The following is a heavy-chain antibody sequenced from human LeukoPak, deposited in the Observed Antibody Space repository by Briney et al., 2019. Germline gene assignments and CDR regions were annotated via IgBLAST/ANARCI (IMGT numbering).Heavy chain of an antibody. J-gene: IGHJ6*03. Sequence: PGGSLRLSRAASGFTFSSYSMNWVRQAPGKGLEWVSSISSSSSYIYYADSVKGRFTISRDNAKNSLYLQMNSLRAEDTAVYYCARGSTYYYYMDVWGKGTAVTVSS. CDR1: GFTFSSYS. CDR2: ISSSSSYI. V-gene: IGHV3-21*01. CDR3: ARGSTYYYYMDV.